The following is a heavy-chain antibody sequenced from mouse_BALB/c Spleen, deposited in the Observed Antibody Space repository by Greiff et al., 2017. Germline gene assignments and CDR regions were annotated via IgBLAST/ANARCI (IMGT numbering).Heavy chain of an antibody. CDR1: GYTFTSYW. V-gene: IGHV1-87*01. J-gene: IGHJ3*01. Sequence: VKLQESGAELARPGASVKLSCKASGYTFTSYWMQWVKQRPGQGLEWIGAIYPGDGDTRYTQKFKGKATLTADKSSSTAYMQLSSLASEDSAVYYCARAYYGNFWFAYWGQGTLVTVSA. D-gene: IGHD2-10*01. CDR3: ARAYYGNFWFAY. CDR2: IYPGDGDT.